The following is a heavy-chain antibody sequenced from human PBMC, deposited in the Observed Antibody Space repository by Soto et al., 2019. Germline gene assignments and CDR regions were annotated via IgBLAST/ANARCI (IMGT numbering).Heavy chain of an antibody. CDR1: GYTFTAYA. J-gene: IGHJ6*03. CDR3: ATGYCSTTSCQYYMDA. Sequence: ASVKVSCKASGYTFTAYAIHWVRQAPGQRLEWLGWINAGNGDTKYSQKFQGRLTITWDTSASAAYMELLTLTSEDTAVYHCATGYCSTTSCQYYMDAWGKGTTVTVSS. D-gene: IGHD2-2*01. V-gene: IGHV1-3*01. CDR2: INAGNGDT.